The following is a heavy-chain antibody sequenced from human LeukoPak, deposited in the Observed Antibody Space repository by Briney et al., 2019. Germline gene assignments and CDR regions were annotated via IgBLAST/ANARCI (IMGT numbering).Heavy chain of an antibody. D-gene: IGHD4-17*01. CDR1: GYIFIDYA. V-gene: IGHV1-3*01. CDR3: ARARWTSTVTTYYLDY. J-gene: IGHJ4*02. Sequence: GASGKVSCKAAGYIFIDYAIQWVRQAPGQGREGMGWTNAGNGKTKYSQKFQGRVTITRDTSASTAYMELSGLRSEDTAVYYCARARWTSTVTTYYLDYWGQGTLVTVSS. CDR2: TNAGNGKT.